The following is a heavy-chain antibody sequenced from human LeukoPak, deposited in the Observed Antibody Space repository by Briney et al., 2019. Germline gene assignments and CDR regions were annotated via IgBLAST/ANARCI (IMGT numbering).Heavy chain of an antibody. CDR2: INKDENQK. V-gene: IGHV3-7*01. J-gene: IGHJ3*02. CDR3: VRNRGWYALDM. CDR1: RFTFSDYW. D-gene: IGHD6-19*01. Sequence: GGSLRLSCAASRFTFSDYWMTWVRQAPGQGLEWVANINKDENQKQYVDSVKGRFTISRDSAKNSMYLQLNSLRAEDTGVYYCVRNRGWYALDMWGQGTMVTVSS.